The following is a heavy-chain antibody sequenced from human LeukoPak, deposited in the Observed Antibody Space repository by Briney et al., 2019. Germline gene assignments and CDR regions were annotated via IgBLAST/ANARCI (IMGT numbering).Heavy chain of an antibody. CDR2: ISWDGGST. CDR1: GFTFDDYT. CDR3: ASLPVVVAATSFDY. D-gene: IGHD2-15*01. J-gene: IGHJ4*02. Sequence: PGGSLRLSCAASGFTFDDYTMHWVRQAPGKGLEWVSLISWDGGSTYYADSVKGRFTISRDNAKNSLYLQMNSLRAEDTAVYYCASLPVVVAATSFDYWGQGTPVTVSS. V-gene: IGHV3-43*01.